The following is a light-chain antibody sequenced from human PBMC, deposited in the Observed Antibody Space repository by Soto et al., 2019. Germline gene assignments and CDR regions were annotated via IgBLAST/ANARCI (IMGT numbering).Light chain of an antibody. CDR2: GAS. Sequence: DIVLTQSPGTLSLSPGERATLSCRASQRVGSDYLAWYQQKRGQAPRLLMYGASSRATGIPDRFSGSGSGTDFTLTISRLEPEDSAVYYSQQYGNLMYTFGQGTKLEIK. V-gene: IGKV3-20*01. J-gene: IGKJ2*01. CDR1: QRVGSDY. CDR3: QQYGNLMYT.